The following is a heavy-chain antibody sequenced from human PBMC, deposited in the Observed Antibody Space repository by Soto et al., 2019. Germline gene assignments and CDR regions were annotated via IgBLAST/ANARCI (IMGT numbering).Heavy chain of an antibody. D-gene: IGHD1-26*01. Sequence: QVQLQESGPGLVKPSQTLSLTCTVSGGSISSGGYYWSWIRQHPGKGLEWIGYIYYSGSTYYNPSLKSRVTISVDTSKNQFPLKLSSVTAADTAVYYCARAGATSFYYYYGMDVWGQGTTVTVSS. J-gene: IGHJ6*02. V-gene: IGHV4-31*03. CDR2: IYYSGST. CDR3: ARAGATSFYYYYGMDV. CDR1: GGSISSGGYY.